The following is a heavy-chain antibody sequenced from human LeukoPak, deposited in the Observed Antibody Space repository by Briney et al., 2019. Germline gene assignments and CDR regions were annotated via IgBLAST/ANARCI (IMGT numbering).Heavy chain of an antibody. D-gene: IGHD3-22*01. CDR1: GGSFSGYY. Sequence: SEALSLTCAVYGGSFSGYYWSWIRQPPGKGLEWIGEINHSGSTNYNPSLKSRVTISVDTSKNQFSLKLSSVTAADTAVYYCARDLRIRSYYDSSGYYRYFDYWGQGTLVTVSS. CDR2: INHSGST. CDR3: ARDLRIRSYYDSSGYYRYFDY. J-gene: IGHJ4*02. V-gene: IGHV4-34*01.